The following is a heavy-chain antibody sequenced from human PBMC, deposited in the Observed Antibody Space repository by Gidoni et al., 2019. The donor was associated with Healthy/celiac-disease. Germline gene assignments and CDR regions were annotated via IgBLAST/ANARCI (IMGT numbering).Heavy chain of an antibody. CDR1: GFPFAAYG. V-gene: IGHV3-20*04. CDR3: ARGGSGNKPYYYYMDV. CDR2: INWNGGST. J-gene: IGHJ6*03. Sequence: EVQLVGSGGGVVRPGGSLRLSCAASGFPFAAYGISLVRQTPGKGLAWVSGINWNGGSTGTADCVKGRFTISRDNAKNSLYLQMNSLRVEDTALYYCARGGSGNKPYYYYMDVWGKGTTVTVSS. D-gene: IGHD3-10*01.